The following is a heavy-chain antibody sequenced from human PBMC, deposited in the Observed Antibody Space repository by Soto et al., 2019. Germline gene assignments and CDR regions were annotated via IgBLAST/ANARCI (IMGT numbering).Heavy chain of an antibody. Sequence: QITLKESGPTLVNPTQTLTLTCTFSGFSLSTSGVGVGWIRQPPGKALEWLALIYWNDDKRYSPSLKSRLTITKDTSKNQVVLTMTNMDPVDTATYYCAHQKDGYYDFWSGYSSFDYWGQGTLVTVSS. CDR2: IYWNDDK. CDR1: GFSLSTSGVG. V-gene: IGHV2-5*01. D-gene: IGHD3-3*01. J-gene: IGHJ4*02. CDR3: AHQKDGYYDFWSGYSSFDY.